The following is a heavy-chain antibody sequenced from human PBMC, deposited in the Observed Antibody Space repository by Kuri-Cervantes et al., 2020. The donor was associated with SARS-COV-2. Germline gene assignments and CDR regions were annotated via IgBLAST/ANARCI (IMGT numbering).Heavy chain of an antibody. Sequence: SVKVSCKASGGTFSSYAISWVRQAPGQGLEWMGRIIPILGIANYAQKFQGRVTITADKSTSTAYMELNSLRSEDTAVYYCARGLGLRWGYIDYWGQGTLVTVSS. CDR2: IIPILGIA. CDR1: GGTFSSYA. J-gene: IGHJ4*02. CDR3: ARGLGLRWGYIDY. D-gene: IGHD4-23*01. V-gene: IGHV1-69*04.